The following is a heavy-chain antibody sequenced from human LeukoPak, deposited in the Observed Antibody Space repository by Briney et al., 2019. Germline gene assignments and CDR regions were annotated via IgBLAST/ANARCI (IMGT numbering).Heavy chain of an antibody. CDR1: GGSFSGYY. Sequence: PSETLSLTCAVYGGSFSGYYWSWIRQPPGKGLEWIGEINHSGSTNYNPSLKSRVTISVDTSKNQFSLKLSSVTAADTAVYYCATVEVSDYDSSGYLPGYWGQGTLVTVSS. D-gene: IGHD3-22*01. J-gene: IGHJ4*02. V-gene: IGHV4-34*01. CDR2: INHSGST. CDR3: ATVEVSDYDSSGYLPGY.